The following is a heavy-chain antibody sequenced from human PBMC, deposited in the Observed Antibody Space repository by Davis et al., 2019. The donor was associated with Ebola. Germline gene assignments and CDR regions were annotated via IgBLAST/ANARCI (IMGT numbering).Heavy chain of an antibody. J-gene: IGHJ5*02. CDR2: IKQDGSEK. CDR3: ARESMIVVS. D-gene: IGHD3-22*01. CDR1: GFTFSTYV. V-gene: IGHV3-7*01. Sequence: GESLKISCAASGFTFSTYVIFWVRQAPGKGLEWVANIKQDGSEKYYVDSVKGRFTISRDNAKNSLYLQMNSLRAEDTAVYYCARESMIVVSWGQGTLVTVSS.